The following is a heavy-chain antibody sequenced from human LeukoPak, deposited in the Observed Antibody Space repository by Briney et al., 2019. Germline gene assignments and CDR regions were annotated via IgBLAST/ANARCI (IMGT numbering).Heavy chain of an antibody. D-gene: IGHD2-2*01. CDR1: GFTFSSYA. CDR3: VKDPVPPAAAN. CDR2: ISRNGGST. Sequence: GWSLRLSCSASGFTFSSYAMHWVRQAPGERLEYLSAISRNGGSTYYAGAVKGRLTISRDNSKNTLYLQMSSLRAEDTAVYYCVKDPVPPAAANWGQGTLVTVSS. J-gene: IGHJ4*02. V-gene: IGHV3-64D*06.